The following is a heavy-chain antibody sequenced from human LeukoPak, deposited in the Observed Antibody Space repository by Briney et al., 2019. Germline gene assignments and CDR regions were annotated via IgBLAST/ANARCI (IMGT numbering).Heavy chain of an antibody. CDR1: GGSFSGYY. V-gene: IGHV4-34*01. CDR3: ARGLDIVVVPAATEFDY. Sequence: SETLSLTCAVYGGSFSGYYWSWIRQPPGKGLEWIGEINHSGSTNYNPSLKSRVTISVDTSKNQFSLKLSSVTAADTAVYYCARGLDIVVVPAATEFDYWGQGALVTVSS. J-gene: IGHJ4*02. D-gene: IGHD2-2*03. CDR2: INHSGST.